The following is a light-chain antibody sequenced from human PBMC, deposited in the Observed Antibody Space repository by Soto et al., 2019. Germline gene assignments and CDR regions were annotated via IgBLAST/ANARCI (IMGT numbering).Light chain of an antibody. V-gene: IGLV1-51*01. Sequence: QSVLTQPPSMSAAPRQKVTISCSGSRSNVGINYVAWYQQLPGAAPKLLIYDTNKRPSGIPDRFSGSKSGTSATLDITGLQTGDEADYYCVTWDNTLTAVVFGGGTKLTVL. CDR3: VTWDNTLTAVV. CDR1: RSNVGINY. CDR2: DTN. J-gene: IGLJ2*01.